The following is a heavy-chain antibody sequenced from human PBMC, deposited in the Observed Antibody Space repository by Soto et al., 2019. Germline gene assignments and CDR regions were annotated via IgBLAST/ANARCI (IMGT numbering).Heavy chain of an antibody. J-gene: IGHJ5*02. D-gene: IGHD3-10*01. Sequence: KTSETLSLTCTVSGGSISSSDYYWGWIRQPPGKGLEWIGSIYYSGKTLYNPSLQSRVTISVDTSKNQFTLNLRSLTAADTAVYYCVTRYGLGSPNWFDPWGQGTLVTVSS. CDR1: GGSISSSDYY. V-gene: IGHV4-39*01. CDR3: VTRYGLGSPNWFDP. CDR2: IYYSGKT.